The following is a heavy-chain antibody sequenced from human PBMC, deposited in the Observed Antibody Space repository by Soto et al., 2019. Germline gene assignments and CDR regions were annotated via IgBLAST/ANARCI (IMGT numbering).Heavy chain of an antibody. CDR1: GGSFSGYY. V-gene: IGHV4-34*01. CDR2: MNHSGST. D-gene: IGHD6-13*01. CDR3: ARGPDHSSSWYDWFDP. Sequence: QVQLQQWGAGLLKPSETLSLTCAVYGGSFSGYYWSWIRQPPGKGLEWIGEMNHSGSTNYNPSLKSRITISVDTSKNQFSQKLSSVTAADTAVYYCARGPDHSSSWYDWFDPWGQGTLVTVSS. J-gene: IGHJ5*02.